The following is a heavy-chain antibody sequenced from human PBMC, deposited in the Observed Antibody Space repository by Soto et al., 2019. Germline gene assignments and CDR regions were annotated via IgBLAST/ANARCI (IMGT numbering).Heavy chain of an antibody. CDR3: ARENWNYVTENYYYGMDV. Sequence: VGSLRLSCAASGFTFSIYSMNWVRHAPGKGLEWVSYISSSSSTIYYADSVKGRFTISRDNAKNSLYLQMNSLRDEDTAVYYCARENWNYVTENYYYGMDVWGQGTTVTVSS. D-gene: IGHD1-7*01. CDR1: GFTFSIYS. V-gene: IGHV3-48*02. CDR2: ISSSSSTI. J-gene: IGHJ6*02.